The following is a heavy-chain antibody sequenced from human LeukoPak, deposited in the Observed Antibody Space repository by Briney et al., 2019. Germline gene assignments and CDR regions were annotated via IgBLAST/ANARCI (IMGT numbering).Heavy chain of an antibody. Sequence: SETLSLTCTVSRGSISSNYWSWIRQPAGKGLEWIGRVYISGTTNYNPSLQSRVTISLDTSNNQFSLKLSSVTAADTAVYFCARRLSGGSTGVYFYYYIDVWGKGTTVAVSS. CDR2: VYISGTT. CDR3: ARRLSGGSTGVYFYYYIDV. D-gene: IGHD2-8*02. CDR1: RGSISSNY. V-gene: IGHV4-4*07. J-gene: IGHJ6*03.